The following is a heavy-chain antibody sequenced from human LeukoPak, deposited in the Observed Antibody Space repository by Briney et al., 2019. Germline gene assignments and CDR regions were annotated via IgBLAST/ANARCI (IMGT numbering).Heavy chain of an antibody. D-gene: IGHD6-13*01. J-gene: IGHJ5*02. CDR1: GFTFNSYG. CDR2: IRYDGSNK. V-gene: IGHV3-30*02. Sequence: GGSLRLSCAASGFTFNSYGMHWVRQSPGKGLEWVAFIRYDGSNKYYADSVKGRFTISRDNYKNTLYLQMNSLRAEDTAVYYCARAYFSSWYMNWFDPWGQGTLVTVSS. CDR3: ARAYFSSWYMNWFDP.